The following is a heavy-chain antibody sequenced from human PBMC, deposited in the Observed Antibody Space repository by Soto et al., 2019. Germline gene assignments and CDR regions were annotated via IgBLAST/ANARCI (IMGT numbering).Heavy chain of an antibody. D-gene: IGHD4-17*01. CDR1: GGSISSYY. J-gene: IGHJ6*03. Sequence: SETLSLTCTVSGGSISSYYWSWIRQPPGKGLEWIGYIYYSGSTNYNPSLKSRVTISVDTSKNRFSLKLSSVTAADTAVYYCARRLTTVTRGIGGYYYYMDVWGKGTTVTVSS. V-gene: IGHV4-59*08. CDR2: IYYSGST. CDR3: ARRLTTVTRGIGGYYYYMDV.